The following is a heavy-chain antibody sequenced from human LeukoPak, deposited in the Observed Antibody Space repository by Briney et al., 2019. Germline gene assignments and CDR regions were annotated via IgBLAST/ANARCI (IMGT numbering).Heavy chain of an antibody. V-gene: IGHV3-23*01. CDR1: GFTFSSYA. CDR2: ISGSGGST. CDR3: AKPNYDFWSGPTKGDFDY. J-gene: IGHJ4*02. Sequence: PGGSLRLSCAASGFTFSSYAMSWVRQAPGKGLEWVSAISGSGGSTYYADSVKGRFTISRDNSKNTLYLQMNSLRAEDTAVYYCAKPNYDFWSGPTKGDFDYWGQGTLVTVSS. D-gene: IGHD3-3*01.